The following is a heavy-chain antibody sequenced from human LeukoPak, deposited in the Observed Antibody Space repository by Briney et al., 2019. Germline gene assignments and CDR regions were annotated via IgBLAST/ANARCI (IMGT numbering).Heavy chain of an antibody. Sequence: PGGSLRLSCAASGFTFSSYGMHWVRQAPGKGLEWVAVIWYDGSNKYYADSVKGRFTISRDNSKNTLYLQMNSLRAEDTAVHYCARARKPTGYCSSTSCYTYGMDVWGQGTTVTVSS. CDR2: IWYDGSNK. J-gene: IGHJ6*02. D-gene: IGHD2-2*02. CDR3: ARARKPTGYCSSTSCYTYGMDV. CDR1: GFTFSSYG. V-gene: IGHV3-33*01.